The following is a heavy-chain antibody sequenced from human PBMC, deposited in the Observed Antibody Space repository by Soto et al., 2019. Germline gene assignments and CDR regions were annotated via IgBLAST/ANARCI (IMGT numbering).Heavy chain of an antibody. V-gene: IGHV4-39*01. D-gene: IGHD3-3*01. CDR3: ARQDLYDFWSGYYKSGYYYYMDV. Sequence: SETLSLTCTVSGGSISSSSYYWGWIRQPPGKGLEWIGSIYYSGSTYYNPSLKSRVTISVDTSKNQFSLKLSSVTAADTVVYFCARQDLYDFWSGYYKSGYYYYMDVWGKGTTVTVSS. J-gene: IGHJ6*03. CDR2: IYYSGST. CDR1: GGSISSSSYY.